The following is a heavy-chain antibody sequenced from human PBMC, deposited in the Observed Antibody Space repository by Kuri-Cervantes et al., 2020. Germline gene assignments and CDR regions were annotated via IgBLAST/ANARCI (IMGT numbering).Heavy chain of an antibody. V-gene: IGHV4-39*07. CDR2: IYYSGST. J-gene: IGHJ4*02. Sequence: SETLSLTCTVSGGSISSSSYYWGWIRQPPGKGLEWIGSIYYSGSTNYNPSLKSRVTMSVDTSKNQFSLKLSSVTAADTAVYYCARVDSWYGSSALDYWGQGTLVTVSS. CDR1: GGSISSSSYY. D-gene: IGHD6-13*01. CDR3: ARVDSWYGSSALDY.